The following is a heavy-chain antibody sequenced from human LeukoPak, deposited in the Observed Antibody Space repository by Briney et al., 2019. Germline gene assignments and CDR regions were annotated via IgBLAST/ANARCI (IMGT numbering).Heavy chain of an antibody. J-gene: IGHJ6*03. CDR3: ARDGHIAAAGIYYYYYMDV. CDR1: EFTFDDYV. V-gene: IGHV3-20*04. Sequence: GGPLRPSCAAPEFTFDDYVMSWVRQAPGKGLEWVFGINWNGGSTGYADSVKGRFTISRDNAENSLYLQMNSLRAEDTALYYCARDGHIAAAGIYYYYYMDVWGKGTTVTVSS. CDR2: INWNGGST. D-gene: IGHD6-13*01.